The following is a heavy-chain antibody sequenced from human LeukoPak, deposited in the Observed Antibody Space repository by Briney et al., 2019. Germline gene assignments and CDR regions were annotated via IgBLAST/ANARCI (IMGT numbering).Heavy chain of an antibody. D-gene: IGHD1-26*01. CDR3: ARGRGSYYSTPFDY. Sequence: ASVKVSCKACGGTFSSYAISWVRQAPGQGLEWMGGIIPIFGTANYAQKFQGRVTITTDESTSTAYMELSSLRSEDTAVYYCARGRGSYYSTPFDYWGQGTLVTVSS. CDR1: GGTFSSYA. V-gene: IGHV1-69*05. J-gene: IGHJ4*02. CDR2: IIPIFGTA.